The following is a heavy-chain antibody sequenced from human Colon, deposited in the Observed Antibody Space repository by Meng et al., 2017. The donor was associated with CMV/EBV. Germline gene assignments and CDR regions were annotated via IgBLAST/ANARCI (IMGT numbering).Heavy chain of an antibody. CDR3: ARYLRAASTSWIDY. D-gene: IGHD2-2*01. V-gene: IGHV3-21*01. J-gene: IGHJ4*02. CDR1: GFTFNSYS. CDR2: ISSDSSYI. Sequence: GGSLRLSCSASGFTFNSYSMNWVRQTPGRGLEWVSSISSDSSYIFYADSVRGRFTISRDNATNSLYLQLSSLGAGDTAAYYCARYLRAASTSWIDYWGQGTLVTVSS.